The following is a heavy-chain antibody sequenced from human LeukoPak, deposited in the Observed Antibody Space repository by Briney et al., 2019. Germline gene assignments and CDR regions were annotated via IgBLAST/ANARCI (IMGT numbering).Heavy chain of an antibody. CDR3: AKGRKGYSYAGSDY. Sequence: PGGSLRLSCAASGFTFDDYGMSWVRQAPGKGLEWVSAISGSGGSTYYADSVKGRFTISRDNSKNTLYLQMNSLRAEDTAVYYCAKGRKGYSYAGSDYWGQGTLVTVSS. CDR1: GFTFDDYG. CDR2: ISGSGGST. V-gene: IGHV3-23*01. D-gene: IGHD5-18*01. J-gene: IGHJ4*02.